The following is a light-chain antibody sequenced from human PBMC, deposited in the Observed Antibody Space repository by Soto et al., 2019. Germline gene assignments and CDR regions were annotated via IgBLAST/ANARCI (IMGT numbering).Light chain of an antibody. Sequence: DIQMTQSPSSLSASVGDRVTITCRASQSISDSLNWYQHKPGTAPKLLIYAASSLQSGVPSRFSGGGSGTDCTLTISSLQPEDFGTYFCQQSFSFPATFGGGTKVEIK. CDR3: QQSFSFPAT. V-gene: IGKV1-39*01. CDR1: QSISDS. CDR2: AAS. J-gene: IGKJ4*01.